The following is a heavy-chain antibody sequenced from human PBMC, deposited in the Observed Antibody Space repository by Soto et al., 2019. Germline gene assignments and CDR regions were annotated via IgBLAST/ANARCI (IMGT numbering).Heavy chain of an antibody. CDR1: GFSLSTSGVG. CDR3: AHRPPPHYYDSSGYYYVVGAENWYFDL. V-gene: IGHV2-5*02. D-gene: IGHD3-22*01. J-gene: IGHJ2*01. Sequence: QITLKESGPTLVKPTRTLTLTCTFSGFSLSTSGVGVGWIRQPPGKALEWLALIYWDDDKRYSPSLKSRLTITKDTSKNQVVLTMTNMDPVDTATYYCAHRPPPHYYDSSGYYYVVGAENWYFDLWGRGTLVTVSS. CDR2: IYWDDDK.